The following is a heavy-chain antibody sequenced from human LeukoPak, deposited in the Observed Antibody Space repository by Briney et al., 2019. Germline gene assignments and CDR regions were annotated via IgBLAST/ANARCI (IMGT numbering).Heavy chain of an antibody. J-gene: IGHJ5*02. Sequence: PSETLSLTCAVYGGSFSGYYWSWIRQPPGKGLEWIGEINHSGSTNYNPSLKSRVTISVDTSKNQFSLKLSSVTAADTAVYYCARQRIAAAGRFDPWGQGTLVTVSS. CDR1: GGSFSGYY. V-gene: IGHV4-34*01. CDR2: INHSGST. D-gene: IGHD6-13*01. CDR3: ARQRIAAAGRFDP.